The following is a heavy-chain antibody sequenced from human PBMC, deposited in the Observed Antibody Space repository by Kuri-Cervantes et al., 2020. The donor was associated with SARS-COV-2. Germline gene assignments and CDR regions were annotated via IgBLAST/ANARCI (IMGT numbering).Heavy chain of an antibody. CDR2: IFSNGEQ. V-gene: IGHV2-26*01. J-gene: IGHJ4*02. CDR3: AHSPYSSSPFDY. Sequence: ETLSLTCTVSGGSISSYYWSWIRQPPGKALEWLAHIFSNGEQAYSPSLSSRLTMSKDTSKSQVVLTVTNMDPVDTATYYCAHSPYSSSPFDYWGQGTLVTVSS. CDR1: GGSISSYYW. D-gene: IGHD6-13*01.